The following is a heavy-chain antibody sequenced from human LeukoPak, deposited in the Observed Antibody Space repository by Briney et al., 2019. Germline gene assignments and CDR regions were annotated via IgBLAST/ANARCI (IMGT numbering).Heavy chain of an antibody. J-gene: IGHJ5*02. CDR3: ARGMNWFDP. CDR2: IYYSGST. V-gene: IGHV4-61*01. Sequence: SETLSLTCTVSGGSISSSSYYWSWIRQPPGKGLEWIGYIYYSGSTNYNPSLKSRVTISVDTSKNQFSLKLSSVTAADTAVYYCARGMNWFDPWGQGTLVTVSS. CDR1: GGSISSSSYY.